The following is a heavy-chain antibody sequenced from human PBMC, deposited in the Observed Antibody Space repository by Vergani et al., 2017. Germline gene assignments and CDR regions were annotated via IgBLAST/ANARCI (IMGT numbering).Heavy chain of an antibody. Sequence: QVQLVQSGAEVKKPGSSVKVSCKASGGTFSSYAISWVRQAPGQGLEWMGGIIPIFGTANYAQKFQGRVTMTRNTSISTAYMELSSLRSEDTAVYYCARGGYSSSWPINFDYWGQGTLVTVSS. V-gene: IGHV1-69*06. CDR1: GGTFSSYA. CDR2: IIPIFGTA. D-gene: IGHD6-13*01. J-gene: IGHJ4*02. CDR3: ARGGYSSSWPINFDY.